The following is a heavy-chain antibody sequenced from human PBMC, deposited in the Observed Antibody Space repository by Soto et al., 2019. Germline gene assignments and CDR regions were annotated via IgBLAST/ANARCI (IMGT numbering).Heavy chain of an antibody. Sequence: SETLSLTCAVYGGSFSGYYWSWIRQPPGKGLEWIGEINHSGSTNYNPSLKSRVTISVDTSKNQFSLKLSSVTAADTAVYYCARGLGDSSGWPPSSYYYYGMDVWGRGTTVTVSS. CDR1: GGSFSGYY. J-gene: IGHJ6*02. V-gene: IGHV4-34*01. CDR3: ARGLGDSSGWPPSSYYYYGMDV. CDR2: INHSGST. D-gene: IGHD6-19*01.